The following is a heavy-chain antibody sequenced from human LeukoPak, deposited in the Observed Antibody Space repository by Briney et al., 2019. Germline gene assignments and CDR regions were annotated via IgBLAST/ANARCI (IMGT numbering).Heavy chain of an antibody. D-gene: IGHD2-21*02. CDR2: LMPVFAPP. V-gene: IGHV1-69*05. CDR3: ARRAYCGGDCYRDNWYFDL. Sequence: ASVKVSCKASGGTFSNDATGWLRQAPGQGLEWMGGLMPVFAPPNYAQKFQGRVTITRDESTTTAYMELRSLRSEDTAVYYCARRAYCGGDCYRDNWYFDLWGRGTLVTVSS. CDR1: GGTFSNDA. J-gene: IGHJ2*01.